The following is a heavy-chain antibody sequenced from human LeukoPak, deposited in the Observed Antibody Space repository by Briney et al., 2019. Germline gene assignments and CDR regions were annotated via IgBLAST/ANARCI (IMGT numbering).Heavy chain of an antibody. J-gene: IGHJ6*03. D-gene: IGHD1-26*01. Sequence: ASVKVSCKASGYTFNGYYMHWVRQAPGQGLEGMGWINPNSGGTNYAQKFQGRVTMTRDTSLSTAYMELSRLRSDDTAVYYCARGMEPYYYMDVWGKGTTVTVSS. V-gene: IGHV1-2*02. CDR2: INPNSGGT. CDR1: GYTFNGYY. CDR3: ARGMEPYYYMDV.